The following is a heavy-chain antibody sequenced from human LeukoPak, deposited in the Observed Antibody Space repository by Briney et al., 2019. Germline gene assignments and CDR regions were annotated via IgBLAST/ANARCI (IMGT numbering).Heavy chain of an antibody. CDR3: ARDAMVRGVIANHPYFDY. CDR2: ISYDGSNK. CDR1: GFTFSSYA. V-gene: IGHV3-30*04. Sequence: TGRSLRLSCAASGFTFSSYAMHWVRQAPGKGLEWVAVISYDGSNKYYADSVKGRFTISRDNSKNTLYLQMNSLRAEDMAVYYCARDAMVRGVIANHPYFDYWGQGTLVTVSS. J-gene: IGHJ4*02. D-gene: IGHD3-10*01.